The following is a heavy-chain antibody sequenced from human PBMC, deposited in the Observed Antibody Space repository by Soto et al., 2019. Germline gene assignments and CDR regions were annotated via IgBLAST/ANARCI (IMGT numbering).Heavy chain of an antibody. CDR3: ASFDWPRGNHH. J-gene: IGHJ5*02. V-gene: IGHV1-69*13. Sequence: ASVKVSCKASGGTFSSYAISGVRQAPGQGLEWMGGIIPIFGTANYAQKFQGRVTITADESTSTAYMELSSLRSEDTAVYYCASFDWPRGNHHWGQGTLVTVTS. D-gene: IGHD3-9*01. CDR1: GGTFSSYA. CDR2: IIPIFGTA.